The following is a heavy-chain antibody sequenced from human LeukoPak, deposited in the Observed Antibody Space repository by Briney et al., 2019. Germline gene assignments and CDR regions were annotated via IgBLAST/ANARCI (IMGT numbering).Heavy chain of an antibody. CDR3: ARGVYCSGGSCHFDY. J-gene: IGHJ4*02. CDR1: GGSISSSSYY. V-gene: IGHV4-39*01. D-gene: IGHD2-15*01. CDR2: IYYSGST. Sequence: SETLSLTCTVSGGSISSSSYYWGWIRQPPGKGLEWIGSIYYSGSTYYNPSLKSRVTISVDTSKNQLSLKLSSVTAADTAVYYCARGVYCSGGSCHFDYWGQGTLVTVSP.